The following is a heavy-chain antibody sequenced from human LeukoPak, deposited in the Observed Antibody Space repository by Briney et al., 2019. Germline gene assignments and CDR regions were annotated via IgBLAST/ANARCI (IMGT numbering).Heavy chain of an antibody. V-gene: IGHV1-69*13. CDR2: IIPIFGSA. CDR3: ARVGDDIVAGGSWFDP. Sequence: SVKVSCKASGGTFSSYAISWVRQAPGQGLEWMGGIIPIFGSANYAQNFQGRVTITADESTTTAYMELSSLRSEDTAVYYCARVGDDIVAGGSWFDPWGQGTLVTVSS. CDR1: GGTFSSYA. J-gene: IGHJ5*02. D-gene: IGHD5-12*01.